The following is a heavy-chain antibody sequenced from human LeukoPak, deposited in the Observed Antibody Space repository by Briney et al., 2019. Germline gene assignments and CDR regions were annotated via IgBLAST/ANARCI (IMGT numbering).Heavy chain of an antibody. Sequence: SQTLSLTCAISGDSVSSNSAAWNWIRQSPSRGLEWLGRTYYRSKWYYNYALSVKSRITINPDTSKNQFSLQLSSATAADTAVYYCARDSSGTPGNFDIWGQGTMVTVSA. CDR1: GDSVSSNSAA. J-gene: IGHJ3*02. V-gene: IGHV6-1*01. CDR3: ARDSSGTPGNFDI. CDR2: TYYRSKWYY. D-gene: IGHD3-22*01.